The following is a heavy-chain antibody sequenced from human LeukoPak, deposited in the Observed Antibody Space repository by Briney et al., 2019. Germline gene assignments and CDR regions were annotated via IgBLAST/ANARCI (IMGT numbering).Heavy chain of an antibody. D-gene: IGHD5/OR15-5a*01. V-gene: IGHV3-33*01. J-gene: IGHJ4*02. CDR1: GFTFSTYG. CDR3: ARGRSTEITFMIDN. Sequence: PGRSLRLSCAASGFTFSTYGMHWVRQAPGKGLEWVSVIWNDGSKRNSADSVKGRFTISRDNSENTVYLQMDSLRAEDTAVYYCARGRSTEITFMIDNWGQRTLFTASS. CDR2: IWNDGSKR.